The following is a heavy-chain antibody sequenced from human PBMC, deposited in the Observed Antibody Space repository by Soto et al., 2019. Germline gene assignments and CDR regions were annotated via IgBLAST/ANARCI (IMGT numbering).Heavy chain of an antibody. CDR1: GFTFSAYA. D-gene: IGHD6-19*01. CDR3: AKDLGRSGWYFDH. Sequence: EVQLLESGGGLGQPGGSLRLSCAASGFTFSAYAMTWVRQSPGKGLEWISGISGGGGGSTYYADSVKGRFTISRDNSKNTLYLQMSSLRVEDTAIYYCAKDLGRSGWYFDHWGQGALVTVSS. J-gene: IGHJ4*02. V-gene: IGHV3-23*01. CDR2: ISGGGGGST.